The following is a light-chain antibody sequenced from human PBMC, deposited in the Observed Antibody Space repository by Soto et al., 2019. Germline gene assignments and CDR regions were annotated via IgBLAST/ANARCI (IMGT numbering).Light chain of an antibody. CDR1: QSISTY. V-gene: IGKV1-39*01. CDR3: HQTFSTRSWT. J-gene: IGKJ1*01. Sequence: DIQMTQSPSSLSASVGDRVTLTCRASQSISTYLNWYQQIPGKAPKLLIYAASSLQSGVPSRFSGSGSGTDFTLTISSLQPEDFATYYCHQTFSTRSWTFGQGTKVEIK. CDR2: AAS.